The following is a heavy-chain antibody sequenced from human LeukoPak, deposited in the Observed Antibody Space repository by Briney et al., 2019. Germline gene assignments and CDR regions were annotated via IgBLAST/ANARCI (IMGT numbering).Heavy chain of an antibody. Sequence: SQTLSLTCAISGDSVSSNSAACNWIRQSPSRGPEWLGRTYYRSKWYNDYAVSVKSRITINPDTSKNQFSLQLNSVTPEDTAVYYCAREGSVWFGEFTFDYWGQGTLVTVSS. CDR2: TYYRSKWYN. D-gene: IGHD3-10*01. J-gene: IGHJ4*02. CDR3: AREGSVWFGEFTFDY. V-gene: IGHV6-1*01. CDR1: GDSVSSNSAA.